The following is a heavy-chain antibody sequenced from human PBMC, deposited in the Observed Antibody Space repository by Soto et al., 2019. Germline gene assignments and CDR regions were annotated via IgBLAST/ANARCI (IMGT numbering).Heavy chain of an antibody. CDR2: ISVDGSNT. CDR1: GFTFSRHT. Sequence: QVQLVESGGGVVQPGRSLRLSCAASGFTFSRHTMHWVRQAPGKGLEWVAAISVDGSNTYYADSVKGRFTISRDNSKNTLYLQMNSMSSEDTAVHHCAGEVYYDFWRGFHTHPYYFYDWGQGTLVTVSS. CDR3: AGEVYYDFWRGFHTHPYYFYD. V-gene: IGHV3-30-3*01. J-gene: IGHJ4*02. D-gene: IGHD3-3*01.